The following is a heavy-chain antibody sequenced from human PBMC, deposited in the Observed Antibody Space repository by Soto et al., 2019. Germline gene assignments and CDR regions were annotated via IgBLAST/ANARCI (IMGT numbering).Heavy chain of an antibody. V-gene: IGHV1-18*01. Sequence: VSVKVACKASGYTFTSYGISWVLQAPGQGLEWMGWISAYNGNTNYAQKLQGRVTMTTDTSTSTAYMELRRRRSDDTAVYYWGRSDRVTNPPQGLYWAPGTLVTVDS. D-gene: IGHD4-17*01. CDR1: GYTFTSYG. CDR2: ISAYNGNT. CDR3: GRSDRVTNPPQGLY. J-gene: IGHJ1*01.